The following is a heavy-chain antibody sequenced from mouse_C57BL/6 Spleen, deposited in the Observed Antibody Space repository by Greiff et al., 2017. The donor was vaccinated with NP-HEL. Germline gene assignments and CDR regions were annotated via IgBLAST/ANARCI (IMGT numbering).Heavy chain of an antibody. CDR3: ARRGYLYYAMDY. Sequence: VQLQQPGAELVKPGASVKLSCKASGYTFTSYWMQWVKQRPGQGLEWIGEIDPSDSYTNYNQKFKGKATLTVDTSSSTAYMQLSSLTSEDSAVYYCARRGYLYYAMDYWGQGTSVTVSS. D-gene: IGHD2-2*01. CDR1: GYTFTSYW. CDR2: IDPSDSYT. J-gene: IGHJ4*01. V-gene: IGHV1-50*01.